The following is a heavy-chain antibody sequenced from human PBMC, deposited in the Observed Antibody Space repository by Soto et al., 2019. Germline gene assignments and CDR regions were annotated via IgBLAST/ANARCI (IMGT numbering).Heavy chain of an antibody. CDR3: ARDPRARPGGDY. V-gene: IGHV4-4*02. J-gene: IGHJ4*02. CDR1: GGSISSSNW. Sequence: SETLTLTCAVSGGSISSSNWWSWVRQPPGKGLEWIGEIYHSGSTNYNPSLKSRVTISVDKSKNQFSLKLSSVTAADTAVYYCARDPRARPGGDYWGQGTLVTVSS. CDR2: IYHSGST. D-gene: IGHD3-16*01.